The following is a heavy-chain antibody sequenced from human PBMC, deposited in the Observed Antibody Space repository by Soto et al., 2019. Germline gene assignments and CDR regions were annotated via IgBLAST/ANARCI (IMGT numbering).Heavy chain of an antibody. J-gene: IGHJ4*02. CDR1: GFSISTYW. Sequence: EVQLVESGGDLVQPGGSLRLSCAASGFSISTYWMGWVRQSPRRGLEWVANIKYDDSEKPYADSVEGRFTISRDNAKSTLYLQMSGLRVEDTAVYYCAAWSRSNWFGYWGPGTLVTVSS. CDR2: IKYDDSEK. V-gene: IGHV3-7*05. CDR3: AAWSRSNWFGY. D-gene: IGHD6-13*01.